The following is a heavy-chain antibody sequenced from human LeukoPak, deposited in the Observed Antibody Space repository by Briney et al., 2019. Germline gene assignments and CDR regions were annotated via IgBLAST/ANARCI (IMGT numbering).Heavy chain of an antibody. V-gene: IGHV3-23*01. CDR2: ISGSGGST. Sequence: GGSLRLSCAASGFTFSSYAMSWVRQAPGKGLEWVSAISGSGGSTYYADSVKGRFTISRDNSKNTLYLQMNSLRAEDTAVYYCAKARGCSNGVCYIRDYYYGMDVWGQGSTVTASS. CDR1: GFTFSSYA. CDR3: AKARGCSNGVCYIRDYYYGMDV. J-gene: IGHJ6*02. D-gene: IGHD2-8*01.